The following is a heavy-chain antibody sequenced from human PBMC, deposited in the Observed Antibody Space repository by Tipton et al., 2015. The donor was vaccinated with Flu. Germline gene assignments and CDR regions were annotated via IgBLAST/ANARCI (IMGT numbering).Heavy chain of an antibody. D-gene: IGHD4-11*01. CDR1: GGSISSGGAY. V-gene: IGHV4-30-4*08. J-gene: IGHJ5*02. CDR2: IYYSGST. CDR3: ARRDYSNYVSEPKNWFDP. Sequence: TLSLTCSVSGGSISSGGAYWSWFRQLPGKGLEWIGCIYYSGSTYYKSSLRSRVSISVDKSKNHFSLRLTSVTAADTAVYFCARRDYSNYVSEPKNWFDPWGQGTLVTVSS.